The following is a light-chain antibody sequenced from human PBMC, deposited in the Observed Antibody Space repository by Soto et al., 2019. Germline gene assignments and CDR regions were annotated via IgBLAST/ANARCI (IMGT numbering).Light chain of an antibody. V-gene: IGKV1-5*03. CDR1: QCVDVW. CDR2: RAS. CDR3: QQYKTYWT. J-gene: IGKJ1*01. Sequence: DIQMTQSPSTLSASIGDRVTITCRASQCVDVWLAWYQQKPGKAPKVLIYRASTLESGVPSRFSGSGSGTEFTLTISSLQPDDFGTYYCQQYKTYWTYGQGTKVDIK.